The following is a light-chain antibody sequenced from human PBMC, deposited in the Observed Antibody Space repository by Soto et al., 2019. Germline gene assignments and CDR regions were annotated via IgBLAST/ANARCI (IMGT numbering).Light chain of an antibody. J-gene: IGKJ5*01. CDR2: DAS. CDR1: QSVRSNY. Sequence: EIVLTQSPGTLSLSPGESATLSCRSSQSVRSNYLAWYQQKPGQALTLLIYDASRRATGIPDRFSGSGSGTDFTLTISRLETEDFAVYYCQQYGSPPPSTFGQGTRLEIK. V-gene: IGKV3-20*01. CDR3: QQYGSPPPST.